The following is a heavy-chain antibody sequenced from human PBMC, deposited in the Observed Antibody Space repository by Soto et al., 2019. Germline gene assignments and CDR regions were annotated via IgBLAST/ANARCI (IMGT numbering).Heavy chain of an antibody. CDR1: GFTFGDYA. J-gene: IGHJ4*02. CDR3: TRNYYDSSGYTFDY. CDR2: IRSKAYGGTT. Sequence: GWSLRLSCTASGFTFGDYAMSLVRQAPGKGLEWVGFIRSKAYGGTTEYAASVKGRFTISRDDSKSIAYLQMNSLKTEDTAVYYCTRNYYDSSGYTFDYWGQGTLVTVSS. V-gene: IGHV3-49*04. D-gene: IGHD3-22*01.